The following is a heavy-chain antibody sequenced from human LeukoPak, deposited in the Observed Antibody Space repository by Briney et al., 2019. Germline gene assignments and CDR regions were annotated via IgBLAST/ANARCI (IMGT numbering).Heavy chain of an antibody. Sequence: GGSLRLSCAASGFTFSYFWMHRVRQVPGKGLVWVSGINNDGTATYYADSVKGRFTISRDNAKNTVYLQMTGLRAEDTTVYYCATVSEYWGQGTLVTVSS. V-gene: IGHV3-74*01. CDR2: INNDGTAT. CDR1: GFTFSYFW. J-gene: IGHJ4*02. CDR3: ATVSEY.